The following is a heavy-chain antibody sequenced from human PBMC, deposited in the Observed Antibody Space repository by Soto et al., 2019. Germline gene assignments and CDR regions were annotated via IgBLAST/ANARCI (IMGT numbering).Heavy chain of an antibody. V-gene: IGHV3-33*01. D-gene: IGHD3-22*01. Sequence: GGSLRLSCAASGFTFSSYGMHWVRQAPGKGLEWVAVIWYDGSNKYYADSVKGRFTISRDNSKNTLYLQMNSLRAEDTAVYYCARSINGPITYYYDSSGYIYYWGQGTLVTVSS. CDR1: GFTFSSYG. J-gene: IGHJ4*02. CDR3: ARSINGPITYYYDSSGYIYY. CDR2: IWYDGSNK.